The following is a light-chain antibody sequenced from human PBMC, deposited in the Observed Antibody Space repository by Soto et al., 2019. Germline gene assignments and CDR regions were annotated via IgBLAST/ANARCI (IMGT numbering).Light chain of an antibody. CDR3: SSYSSSGTLYV. CDR2: DVS. V-gene: IGLV2-14*03. Sequence: QSALTQPASVSGSXGXXXTISCTGSSSDVGDYNYVAWYQQHPDKAPKLMIFDVSSRPSGVSNRFSGSKSGSTASLTISGLQAEDEADYFCSSYSSSGTLYVFGTGTKLTVL. J-gene: IGLJ1*01. CDR1: SSDVGDYNY.